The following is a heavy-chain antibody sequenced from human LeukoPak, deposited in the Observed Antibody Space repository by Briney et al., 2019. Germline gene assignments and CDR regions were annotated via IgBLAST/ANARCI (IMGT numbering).Heavy chain of an antibody. Sequence: QPGGSLRLSCAASGFTISSYEMNCVRQAPGKGLEWVSYISSSGSSIYYADSVKGRFTISRDNAKNSLYLQMNSLRAEDTAVYYCARVGAAVAVDYWGQGTLVTVSS. CDR3: ARVGAAVAVDY. J-gene: IGHJ4*02. V-gene: IGHV3-48*03. CDR2: ISSSGSSI. D-gene: IGHD6-19*01. CDR1: GFTISSYE.